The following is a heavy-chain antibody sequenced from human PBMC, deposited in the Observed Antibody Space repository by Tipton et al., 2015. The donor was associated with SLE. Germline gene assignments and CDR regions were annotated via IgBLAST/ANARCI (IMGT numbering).Heavy chain of an antibody. D-gene: IGHD6-13*01. CDR3: ARALSSSGGFDY. V-gene: IGHV4-61*02. J-gene: IGHJ4*02. Sequence: TLSLTCTVSGGSISSGSYYWSWIRQPAGKGLEWIGRIYTSGSTNYNPSLKSRVTISVDTSKNQFPLKLGTVAAADTAVYYCARALSSSGGFDYWGQGTLVTVSS. CDR1: GGSISSGSYY. CDR2: IYTSGST.